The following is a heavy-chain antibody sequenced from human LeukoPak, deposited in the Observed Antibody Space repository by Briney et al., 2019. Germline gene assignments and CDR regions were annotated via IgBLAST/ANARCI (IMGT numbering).Heavy chain of an antibody. D-gene: IGHD4-17*01. CDR3: ARIPTVTFFDC. J-gene: IGHJ4*02. CDR2: IYYSEST. Sequence: PSETLSLTCTVSGGSMSSSSYYWGWLRQPPGKGLEWIGSIYYSESTYQNPSLKSRVTISVDTSKNQFSLKLSSVTAADTAVYYCARIPTVTFFDCWGQGTLVTVSS. CDR1: GGSMSSSSYY. V-gene: IGHV4-39*07.